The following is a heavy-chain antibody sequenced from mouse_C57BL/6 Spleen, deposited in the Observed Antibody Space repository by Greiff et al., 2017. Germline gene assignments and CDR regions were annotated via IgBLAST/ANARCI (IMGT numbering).Heavy chain of an antibody. CDR1: GFTFTDYY. J-gene: IGHJ2*01. CDR3: ARSSSTTVVAKYYFDY. Sequence: EVQLVESGGGLVQPGGSLILSCAASGFTFTDYYMSWVRQPPGKALEWLGFIRNKANGYTTEYSASVKGRFTISRDNSQSILYLQMNALRAEDSATYYCARSSSTTVVAKYYFDYWGQGTTLTVSS. V-gene: IGHV7-3*01. CDR2: IRNKANGYTT. D-gene: IGHD1-1*01.